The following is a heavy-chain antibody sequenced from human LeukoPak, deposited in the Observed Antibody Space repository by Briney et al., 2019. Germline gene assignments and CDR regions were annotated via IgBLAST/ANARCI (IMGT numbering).Heavy chain of an antibody. V-gene: IGHV3-21*01. CDR3: ARDYNIGWYDY. D-gene: IGHD6-19*01. Sequence: GGSLRLSCAASGVTLSTYAMSWARQAPGKGLEWVSGISSSGSGDNTYYADSVKGRFTISRDNAKNSLYLQMNSLRAEDTAVYYCARDYNIGWYDYWGQGTLVTVSS. CDR2: ISSSGSGDNT. CDR1: GVTLSTYA. J-gene: IGHJ4*02.